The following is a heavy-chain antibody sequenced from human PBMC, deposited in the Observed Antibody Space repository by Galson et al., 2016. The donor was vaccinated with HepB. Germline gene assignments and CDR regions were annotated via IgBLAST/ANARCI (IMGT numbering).Heavy chain of an antibody. V-gene: IGHV3-30*18. CDR2: ISYDGGYK. CDR3: AKDTDIHLWTEFDY. J-gene: IGHJ4*02. Sequence: SLRLSCAASGFTFSNYGMHWVRQAPGKGLEWVAVISYDGGYKFYADSVKGRFTISRDNSKNTLYLQMNSLRAEDTAVYYCAKDTDIHLWTEFDYWGQGTLVTVSS. D-gene: IGHD3-3*02. CDR1: GFTFSNYG.